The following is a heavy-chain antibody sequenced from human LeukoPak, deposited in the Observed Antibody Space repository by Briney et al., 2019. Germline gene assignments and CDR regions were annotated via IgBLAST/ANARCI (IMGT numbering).Heavy chain of an antibody. D-gene: IGHD2-2*01. Sequence: GGSLRLSCAASGFTFDDYGMHWVRQPPGKGLEWVSLISWDGDSTYYAASVKGRFTISRDNSKNSLYLQMNSVSNEDTALYYCARDVDTVVVPAATQIDYWGQGTLVTVSS. CDR1: GFTFDDYG. CDR3: ARDVDTVVVPAATQIDY. V-gene: IGHV3-43*01. J-gene: IGHJ4*02. CDR2: ISWDGDST.